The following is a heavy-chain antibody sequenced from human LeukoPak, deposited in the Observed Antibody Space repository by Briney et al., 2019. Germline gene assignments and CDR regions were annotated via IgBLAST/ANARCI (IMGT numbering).Heavy chain of an antibody. J-gene: IGHJ4*02. CDR1: GGSISSYY. V-gene: IGHV4-4*07. CDR3: AREGRSSTPGY. Sequence: PSETPSLTCTVSGGSISSYYWSWLRQPAGKGLEGIGRISASGSPNYNPSVKSRVTMSVDTSKNQFSLRLTSVTAADTAVYYCAREGRSSTPGYWGQGSPVTVSP. CDR2: ISASGSP. D-gene: IGHD2-2*01.